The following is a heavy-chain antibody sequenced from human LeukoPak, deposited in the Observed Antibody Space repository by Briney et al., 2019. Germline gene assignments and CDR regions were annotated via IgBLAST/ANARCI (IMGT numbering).Heavy chain of an antibody. CDR2: ISSSSSYT. D-gene: IGHD5-24*01. CDR1: GFTFSDYY. Sequence: GGSLRLSCAASGFTFSDYYMSWIRQAPGKGLEWVSYISSSSSYTNYADSVKGRFTISRDNAKNSLYLQMNSLRAEDTAVYYCARASMRMSTDGLVDYWGQGTLVTVSS. J-gene: IGHJ4*02. CDR3: ARASMRMSTDGLVDY. V-gene: IGHV3-11*05.